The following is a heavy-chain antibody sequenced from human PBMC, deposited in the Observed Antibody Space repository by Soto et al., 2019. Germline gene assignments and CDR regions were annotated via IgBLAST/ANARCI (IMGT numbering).Heavy chain of an antibody. V-gene: IGHV3-23*02. CDR2: ISGSGGST. CDR1: EFTFSDYA. J-gene: IGHJ6*02. CDR3: AKGMTLMVRNYYYALDV. D-gene: IGHD3-10*01. Sequence: GGSLRLSCAASEFTFSDYAMTWVRQAPGKGLEWVSGISGSGGSTYYGDSFKGRFTTSRDNSKNTVYLQMNSPRADDTAIYYCAKGMTLMVRNYYYALDVWGQGTTVTVSS.